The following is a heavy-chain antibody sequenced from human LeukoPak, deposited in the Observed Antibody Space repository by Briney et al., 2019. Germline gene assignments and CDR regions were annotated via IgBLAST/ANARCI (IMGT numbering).Heavy chain of an antibody. CDR1: GFTFSTSA. CDR2: LTGGDGGT. V-gene: IGHV3-23*01. D-gene: IGHD1-14*01. J-gene: IGHJ4*02. Sequence: GGSLRLSCAASGFTFSTSAISWVRQAPGEGMEWVSTLTGGDGGTYYVDSVRGRFTISRDISKHTVYLQMNSLRAEDTALYYCACVYKDYWGQGTLVTVSS. CDR3: ACVYKDY.